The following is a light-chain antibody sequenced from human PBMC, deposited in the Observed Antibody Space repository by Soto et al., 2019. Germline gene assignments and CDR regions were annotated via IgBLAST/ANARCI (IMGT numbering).Light chain of an antibody. CDR1: QSVSSN. CDR2: GAS. J-gene: IGKJ1*01. CDR3: QKYNNWHRT. V-gene: IGKV3-15*01. Sequence: EIVMTQSPATLSVSPGERATLSCRSSQSVSSNLALYQQKPGQAPRLLIYGASTRATGIPARFSGRGSGTEFTLTISSLQSEDYAVYYCQKYNNWHRTFGQGTKVEIK.